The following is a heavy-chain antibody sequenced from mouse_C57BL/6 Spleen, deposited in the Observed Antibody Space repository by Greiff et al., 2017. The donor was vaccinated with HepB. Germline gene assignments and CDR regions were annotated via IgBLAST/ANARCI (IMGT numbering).Heavy chain of an antibody. J-gene: IGHJ1*03. CDR1: GYTFTSYW. V-gene: IGHV1-7*01. CDR2: INPSSGNT. Sequence: QVQLKESGAELAKPGASVKLSCKASGYTFTSYWMHWVNQRPGQGLEWIGYINPSSGNTKYNQKFKDKATLTADKSSSTAYMQLSSLTYEDSAVYYCARAGSCDGSSHWYFDVWGTGTTVTVSS. D-gene: IGHD1-1*01. CDR3: ARAGSCDGSSHWYFDV.